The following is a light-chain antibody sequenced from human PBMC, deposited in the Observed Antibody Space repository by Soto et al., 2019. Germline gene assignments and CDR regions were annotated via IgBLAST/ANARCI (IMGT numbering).Light chain of an antibody. CDR2: EVS. J-gene: IGLJ1*01. V-gene: IGLV2-14*01. CDR3: SSHTSSNTHFV. Sequence: QSVLTQPASVSGSPGQSITISCTGTSSDVGGYNYVSWYQQHPGKAPKLMIYEVSNRPSGVSNRFSGSKSGNTASLTISGLQAEDEADYYCSSHTSSNTHFVFGTGTKVTVL. CDR1: SSDVGGYNY.